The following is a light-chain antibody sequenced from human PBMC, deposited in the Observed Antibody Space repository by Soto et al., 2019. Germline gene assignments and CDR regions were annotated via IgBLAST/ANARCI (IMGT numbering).Light chain of an antibody. CDR3: SSYSISTAYL. J-gene: IGLJ1*01. V-gene: IGLV2-14*01. CDR2: EVS. Sequence: QSALTQPASVSGSPGQSITISRTGTRSDVGGYDYVSWYQLHPGKAPKLMVFEVSNRPSGVSYRFSGSKSGNTASLTISGLQAEDEADYFCSSYSISTAYLFGTGTKVTVL. CDR1: RSDVGGYDY.